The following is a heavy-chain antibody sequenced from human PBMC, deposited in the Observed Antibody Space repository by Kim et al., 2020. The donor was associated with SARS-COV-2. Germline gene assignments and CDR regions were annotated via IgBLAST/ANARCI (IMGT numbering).Heavy chain of an antibody. CDR3: ARNGPNGVDY. CDR1: GGSFSGYY. Sequence: SETLSLTCAVYGGSFSGYYWSWIRQPPGKGLEWIGEINHSGSTNYNPSLKSRVTISVDTSKNQFSLKLSSVTAADTAVYYCARNGPNGVDYWGQGTLVTV. J-gene: IGHJ4*02. CDR2: INHSGST. D-gene: IGHD2-8*01. V-gene: IGHV4-34*01.